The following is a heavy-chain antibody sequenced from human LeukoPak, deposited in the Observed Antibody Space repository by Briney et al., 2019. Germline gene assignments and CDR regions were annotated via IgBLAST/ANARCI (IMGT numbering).Heavy chain of an antibody. CDR3: ARRSNASFDH. CDR2: IFPGDSDT. V-gene: IGHV5-51*01. Sequence: GESLRISCKDSGYTFTNYWIGWVRQMPGKGLEWMGIIFPGDSDTTYSPSFQGQVTFSADKSIATAYLQWSSLTASDTAMFYCARRSNASFDHWGQGTLVSVSS. CDR1: GYTFTNYW. J-gene: IGHJ4*02.